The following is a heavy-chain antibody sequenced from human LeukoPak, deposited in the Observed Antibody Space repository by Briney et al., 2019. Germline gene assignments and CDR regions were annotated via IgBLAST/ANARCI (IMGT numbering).Heavy chain of an antibody. Sequence: YPSETLSLTCTVSGGSISSYYWSWIRQPAGKGLEWIGRIYTSGSTNYNPSLKSRVTMSVDTSKNQFSLKLSSVTAADTAVCYCARESYYDILTGYSTTYYFDYWGQGTLVTVSS. D-gene: IGHD3-9*01. V-gene: IGHV4-4*07. CDR2: IYTSGST. J-gene: IGHJ4*02. CDR1: GGSISSYY. CDR3: ARESYYDILTGYSTTYYFDY.